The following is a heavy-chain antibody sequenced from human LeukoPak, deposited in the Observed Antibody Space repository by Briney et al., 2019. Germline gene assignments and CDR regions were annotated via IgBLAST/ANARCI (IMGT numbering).Heavy chain of an antibody. V-gene: IGHV1-18*01. J-gene: IGHJ5*02. CDR2: ISAYNGNT. CDR3: ARALTDYDFWSGYYNWFDP. Sequence: ASVKVSCKASGHTFTSYGISWVRQAPGQGLEWMGWISAYNGNTNYAQKLQGRVTMTTDTSTSTAYMELRSLRSDDTAVYYCARALTDYDFWSGYYNWFDPWGQGTLVTVSS. CDR1: GHTFTSYG. D-gene: IGHD3-3*01.